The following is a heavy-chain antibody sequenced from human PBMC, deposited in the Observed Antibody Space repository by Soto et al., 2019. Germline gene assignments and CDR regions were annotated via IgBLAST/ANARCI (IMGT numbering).Heavy chain of an antibody. V-gene: IGHV3-64*01. CDR2: ISSNGGST. CDR1: GFTFSSYA. D-gene: IGHD6-6*01. J-gene: IGHJ6*03. CDR3: ASDSSSSHENYYYYYMDV. Sequence: GGSLRLSCAASGFTFSSYAMHWVRQAPGKGLEYVSAISSNGGSTYYANSVKGRFTISRDNSKNTLYLQMGSLRAEDMAVYYCASDSSSSHENYYYYYMDVWGKGTTVTVSS.